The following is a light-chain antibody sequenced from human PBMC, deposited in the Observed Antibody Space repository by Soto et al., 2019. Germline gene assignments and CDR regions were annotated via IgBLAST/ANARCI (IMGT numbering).Light chain of an antibody. CDR1: QSVSSN. J-gene: IGKJ1*01. CDR2: GAS. V-gene: IGKV3-15*01. CDR3: QQYYTWPSWT. Sequence: ERVMTQSPATLSVSPGERATLSCRASQSVSSNLAWYQQKPGQAPRLLIYGASTRATDIPPRFSGSGSGTEFTITISSLQSEDFAVYYSQQYYTWPSWTVGQATKVDSK.